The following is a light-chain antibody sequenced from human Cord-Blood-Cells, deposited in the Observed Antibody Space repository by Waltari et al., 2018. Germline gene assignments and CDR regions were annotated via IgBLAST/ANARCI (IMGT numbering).Light chain of an antibody. J-gene: IGLJ1*01. CDR3: SSYTSSSTLV. CDR2: DVR. CDR1: TSDVGGYNY. Sequence: QSALTKPAPVSGSPGQSITISCTGTTSDVGGYNYVPWYQQHPGKAPKLMIYDVRNRPSGVSNRFSGSKSGNTASLTISGLQAEDEADYYCSSYTSSSTLVFGTGTKVTVL. V-gene: IGLV2-14*01.